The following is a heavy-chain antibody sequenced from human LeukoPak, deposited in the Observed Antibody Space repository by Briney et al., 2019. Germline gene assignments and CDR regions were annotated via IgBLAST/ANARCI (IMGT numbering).Heavy chain of an antibody. Sequence: GGSLRLSCAASGFTFSSYAMSWVRQAPGKGLEWVSAISGSGGGTYYADSVEGRFTISRDNPRNTLYMQMNSLRDEDTALYYCAIMHGYYDGSGYWVQWGQGTLVTVSS. CDR3: AIMHGYYDGSGYWVQ. V-gene: IGHV3-23*01. D-gene: IGHD3-22*01. CDR2: ISGSGGGT. J-gene: IGHJ1*01. CDR1: GFTFSSYA.